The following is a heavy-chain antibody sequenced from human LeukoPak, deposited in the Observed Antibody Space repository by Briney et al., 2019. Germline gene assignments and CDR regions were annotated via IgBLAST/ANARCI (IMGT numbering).Heavy chain of an antibody. J-gene: IGHJ5*02. D-gene: IGHD6-13*01. CDR3: AGAAAGRFDP. CDR1: GDIVSSNSAA. Sequence: SQTLSLTCAISGDIVSSNSAAWNWIRQCPSRGLEWLGRTYYRSKWYNDYAVSVKSRITINPDTSKNQFSLQLNSMTPEDTAVYYCAGAAAGRFDPWGQGTLVTVSS. CDR2: TYYRSKWYN. V-gene: IGHV6-1*01.